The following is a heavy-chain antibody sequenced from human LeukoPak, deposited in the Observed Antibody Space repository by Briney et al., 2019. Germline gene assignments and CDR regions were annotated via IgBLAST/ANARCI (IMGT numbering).Heavy chain of an antibody. J-gene: IGHJ4*02. D-gene: IGHD1-1*01. V-gene: IGHV3-30*18. CDR1: GFTFSSYA. CDR2: ISYDGTNK. Sequence: SGGSLRLSCAASGFTFSSYAMHWVRQAPGKGLEWVALISYDGTNKYYADSVKGRFTISRDNSKSALYLQMSSLGAEDTAVYYCTKVGDNWGFDYWGQGTLVTVSS. CDR3: TKVGDNWGFDY.